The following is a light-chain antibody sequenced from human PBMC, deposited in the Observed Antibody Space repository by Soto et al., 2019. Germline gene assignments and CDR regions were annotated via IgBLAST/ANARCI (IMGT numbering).Light chain of an antibody. CDR1: SSNIGSNA. V-gene: IGLV1-44*01. CDR2: RNN. J-gene: IGLJ2*01. CDR3: TVWDDTLNGRA. Sequence: QSVLTQPPSASGTPGQRVTFSCAGSSSNIGSNAVNWYQQLPGTAPKLLIYRNNERPSGVPDRFSASKSGTSASLVISGLQSEDEADYYCTVWDDTLNGRAFGGGTKVTVL.